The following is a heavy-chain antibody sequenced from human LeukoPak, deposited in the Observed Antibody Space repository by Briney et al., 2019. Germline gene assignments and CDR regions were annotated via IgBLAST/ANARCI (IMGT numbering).Heavy chain of an antibody. J-gene: IGHJ4*02. Sequence: PGGSLRLSCAASGFTFSDHYMDWVRQAPGKGLEWVGRTRNKANSYTTEYAASVKGRFTISRDDSKNSLYLQMNSLRAEDTAVYYCARDLDDGVCSGGSCYSAIGFDYWGQGTLVTVSS. CDR3: ARDLDDGVCSGGSCYSAIGFDY. CDR1: GFTFSDHY. D-gene: IGHD2-15*01. CDR2: TRNKANSYTT. V-gene: IGHV3-72*01.